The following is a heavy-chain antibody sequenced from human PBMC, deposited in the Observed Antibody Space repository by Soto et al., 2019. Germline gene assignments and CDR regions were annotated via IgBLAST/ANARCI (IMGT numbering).Heavy chain of an antibody. CDR1: GGSFSGYY. V-gene: IGHV4-34*01. CDR3: ARERVGYRSGWYYYYYYGMDV. J-gene: IGHJ6*02. CDR2: INHSGST. D-gene: IGHD6-19*01. Sequence: SETLSLTCAVYGGSFSGYYWSWIRQPPGRGLEWIGEINHSGSTNYNPSLKSRVTISVDTSKNQFSLKLSSVTAADTAVYYCARERVGYRSGWYYYYYYGMDVWGQGTKVTVSS.